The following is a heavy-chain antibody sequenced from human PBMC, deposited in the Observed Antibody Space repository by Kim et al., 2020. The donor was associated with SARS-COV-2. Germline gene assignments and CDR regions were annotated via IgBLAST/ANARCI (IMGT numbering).Heavy chain of an antibody. Sequence: SETLSLTCAVYGGSFSGYYWSWIRQPPGKGLEWIGEINHSGSTNYNPSLKSRVTISVDTSKNQFSLKLSSVTAADTAVYYCARGLAITKVRGRPGYYGMDAWGQGTMVTVSS. CDR2: INHSGST. CDR3: ARGLAITKVRGRPGYYGMDA. J-gene: IGHJ6*02. D-gene: IGHD3-10*01. CDR1: GGSFSGYY. V-gene: IGHV4-34*01.